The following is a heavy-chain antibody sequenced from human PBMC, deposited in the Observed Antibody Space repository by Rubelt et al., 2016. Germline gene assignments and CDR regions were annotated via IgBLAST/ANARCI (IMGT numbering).Heavy chain of an antibody. CDR1: SGSISNYY. D-gene: IGHD1-26*01. Sequence: QVQLQESGPGLVKPSETLSLTCSVSSGSISNYYWTWIRQSPGKGLEWIGYIYYSGSTNYSPSLKSRVTMSVDTSKNHFYLKLSSVTAADTAVYFCARQGYSGRYYYMDVWGKGTTVTVSS. CDR2: IYYSGST. J-gene: IGHJ6*03. CDR3: ARQGYSGRYYYMDV. V-gene: IGHV4-59*08.